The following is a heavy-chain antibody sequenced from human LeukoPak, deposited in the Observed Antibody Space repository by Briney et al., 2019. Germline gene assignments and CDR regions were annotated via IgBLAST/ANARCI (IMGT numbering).Heavy chain of an antibody. CDR2: IYYSGNT. CDR1: GVSISSNNSY. V-gene: IGHV4-39*01. D-gene: IGHD3/OR15-3a*01. Sequence: PSETLSLTCTVSGVSISSNNSYWGWIRQPPGKGLDWIGRIYYSGNTYYNESLKSQVSISIDTSNNQFSLRLTSVTAADTAVYYCARQTGSGLFILPGGQGTLVTVSS. J-gene: IGHJ4*02. CDR3: ARQTGSGLFILP.